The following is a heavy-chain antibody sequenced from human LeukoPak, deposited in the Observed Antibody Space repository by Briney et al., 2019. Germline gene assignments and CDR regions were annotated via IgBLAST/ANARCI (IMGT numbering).Heavy chain of an antibody. J-gene: IGHJ6*02. CDR1: GFIFGDYN. V-gene: IGHV3-11*01. Sequence: GGSLRLSCAASGFIFGDYNMNWVRQAPGKGLEWVSYISSGGSTIYYADSVKGRFTISRDNAKNSLYLQMNSLRAEDTAVYYCARGEDPQGYYYYYGMDVWGQGTTVTVSS. CDR3: ARGEDPQGYYYYYGMDV. CDR2: ISSGGSTI.